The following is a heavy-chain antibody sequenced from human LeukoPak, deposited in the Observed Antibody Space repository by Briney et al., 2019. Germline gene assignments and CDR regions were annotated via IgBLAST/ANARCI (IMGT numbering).Heavy chain of an antibody. CDR3: VKAVGAKGDYYYYYGMDV. CDR1: GFTFSSYA. CDR2: ISGNGGNT. J-gene: IGHJ6*02. Sequence: GGSLRLSCSASGFTFSSYAMHWVRQAPGKGLEYVSAISGNGGNTYYADSVKGRLTSSRDNSKNTLYLQMSSLRAEETAVYYCVKAVGAKGDYYYYYGMDVWGQGTTVTVSS. V-gene: IGHV3-64D*09. D-gene: IGHD1-26*01.